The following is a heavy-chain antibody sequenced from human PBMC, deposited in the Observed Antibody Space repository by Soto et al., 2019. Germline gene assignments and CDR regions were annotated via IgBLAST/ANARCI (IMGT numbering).Heavy chain of an antibody. CDR2: IWYDGSNK. J-gene: IGHJ4*02. D-gene: IGHD2-15*01. CDR1: GFTFSSYG. V-gene: IGHV3-33*01. Sequence: QVQLVESGGGVVQPGRSLRLSCAASGFTFSSYGMHWVRQAPGKGLEWVAVIWYDGSNKYYADSVKGRFTISRDNSKNTLYLQMNSLRAEDTAVYYCARDGGNCSGGRCDYFDYWGQGTLVTVSS. CDR3: ARDGGNCSGGRCDYFDY.